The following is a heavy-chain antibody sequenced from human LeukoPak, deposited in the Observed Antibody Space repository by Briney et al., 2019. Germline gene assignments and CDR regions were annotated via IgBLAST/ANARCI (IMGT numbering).Heavy chain of an antibody. Sequence: ASVKVSCKASGYSFADYYMHWVRQAPGQGLEWMGWINPNSGGATYAQKFQGRVTMTRDTSISTAYMELSRLTSDDTAVYFCARVDMVRGVKVFDYWGQGTLVTVSS. CDR3: ARVDMVRGVKVFDY. CDR1: GYSFADYY. D-gene: IGHD3-10*01. CDR2: INPNSGGA. V-gene: IGHV1-2*02. J-gene: IGHJ4*02.